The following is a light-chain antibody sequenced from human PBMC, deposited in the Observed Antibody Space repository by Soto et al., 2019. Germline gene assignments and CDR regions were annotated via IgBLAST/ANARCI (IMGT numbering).Light chain of an antibody. Sequence: VVLTQSXVTLSLSQRDXXXXXSXESQSVSSYFAWWQHKXRQAARLLIQGASXRANAIPARFSRSGSGTDFTPTISRLETEDFAVYFCQQYGSSPRTFGQGTKVDIK. CDR1: QSVSSY. V-gene: IGKV3-20*01. CDR3: QQYGSSPRT. J-gene: IGKJ1*01. CDR2: GAS.